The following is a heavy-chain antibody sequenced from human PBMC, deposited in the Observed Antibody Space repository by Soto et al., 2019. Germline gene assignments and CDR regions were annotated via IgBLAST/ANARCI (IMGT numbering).Heavy chain of an antibody. D-gene: IGHD6-19*01. CDR1: GYTFTSYG. V-gene: IGHV1-18*01. CDR3: ARVSGSGQWLGLPTFDY. CDR2: ISAYNGNT. J-gene: IGHJ4*02. Sequence: QVPLVQSGAEVKKPGASVKVSCKASGYTFTSYGISWVRQAPGQGLEWMGWISAYNGNTNYAQKLQGRVTMTTDTSTSTAYMELRSLRSDDTAVYYCARVSGSGQWLGLPTFDYWGQGTLVTVSS.